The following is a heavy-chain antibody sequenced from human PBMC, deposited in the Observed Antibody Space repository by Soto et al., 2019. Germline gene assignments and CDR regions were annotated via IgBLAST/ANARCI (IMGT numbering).Heavy chain of an antibody. CDR2: IRGDGSET. CDR1: GMTFSNYW. D-gene: IGHD6-19*01. V-gene: IGHV3-7*01. Sequence: EVQLVESGGGLAQPGGSLRLSCVASGMTFSNYWMSWVRQAPGKGLEWVANIRGDGSETHYVDSVKGRFTISRENAKKSLYLQMSCLRAEDTAVYYCVRDMVPSSGLNCCFDTWGQGARVTVSS. J-gene: IGHJ4*02. CDR3: VRDMVPSSGLNCCFDT.